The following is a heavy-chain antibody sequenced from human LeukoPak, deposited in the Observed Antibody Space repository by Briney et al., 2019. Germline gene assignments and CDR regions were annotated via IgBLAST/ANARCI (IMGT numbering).Heavy chain of an antibody. V-gene: IGHV4-39*01. Sequence: PSETLSLTCIVSGGSISSSSYYWGWIRQPPGRGLEWIASIYYSGSTYYNPSLKSRVTISVDTSKNQFSLKLSSVTAADTAVYYCARRRSYYDSSGYTTYFDYRGQGTLVTVSS. J-gene: IGHJ4*02. CDR2: IYYSGST. D-gene: IGHD3-22*01. CDR1: GGSISSSSYY. CDR3: ARRRSYYDSSGYTTYFDY.